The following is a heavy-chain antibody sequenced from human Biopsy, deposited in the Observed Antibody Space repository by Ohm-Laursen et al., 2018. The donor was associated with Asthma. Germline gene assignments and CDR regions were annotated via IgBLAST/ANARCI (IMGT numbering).Heavy chain of an antibody. J-gene: IGHJ6*02. CDR3: ARGYSGSDRIVYYYSGLEV. Sequence: GSSVKVSCKASGYTFSSFGISWVRQAPGQGLDWMGGLIPVLGTPDHAQMFEGRVTITADESTSTAYMELSSLSSDDTAVYYCARGYSGSDRIVYYYSGLEVWGQGTTVTVSS. D-gene: IGHD5-12*01. V-gene: IGHV1-69*01. CDR1: GYTFSSFG. CDR2: LIPVLGTP.